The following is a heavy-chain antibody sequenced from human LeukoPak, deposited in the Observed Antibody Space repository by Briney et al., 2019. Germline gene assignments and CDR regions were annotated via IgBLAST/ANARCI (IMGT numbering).Heavy chain of an antibody. CDR1: GFTFSSYW. V-gene: IGHV3-7*01. CDR2: IKQDGSEK. D-gene: IGHD6-13*01. Sequence: GGSLRLSCAASGFTFSSYWMSWVRQAPGKGLEWVANIKQDGSEKYYVDSVKGRFTISRDNAKNSLYLQMNSLRAEDTAVYYCARGASIAAAGTFDYWGQGTLVTVSS. J-gene: IGHJ4*02. CDR3: ARGASIAAAGTFDY.